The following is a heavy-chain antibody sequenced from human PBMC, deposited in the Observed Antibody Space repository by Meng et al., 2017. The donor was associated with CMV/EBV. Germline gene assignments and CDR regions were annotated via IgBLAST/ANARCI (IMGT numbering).Heavy chain of an antibody. D-gene: IGHD2-15*01. CDR1: SSY. Sequence: SSYWGWIRPPPGKGLEWIGSIYYSGSTYYNPSLKSRVTISVDTSKNQFSLKLSSVTAADTAVYYCAREDIVVVVAATPSIPDAFDIWGQGTMVTVSS. J-gene: IGHJ3*02. CDR3: AREDIVVVVAATPSIPDAFDI. V-gene: IGHV4-39*07. CDR2: IYYSGST.